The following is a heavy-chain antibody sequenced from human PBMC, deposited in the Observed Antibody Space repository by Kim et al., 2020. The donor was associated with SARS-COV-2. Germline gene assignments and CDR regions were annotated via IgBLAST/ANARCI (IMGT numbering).Heavy chain of an antibody. D-gene: IGHD3-16*01. CDR1: GFTFSSYG. Sequence: GGSLRLSCAASGFTFSSYGLSWVRQAPGKGLEWVANIRQDGSEKYYVDSVKGRFTISRDNAKNSLYLQMNSLRAEDTAVYYCARVSPLDTLDYWGQGIL. J-gene: IGHJ4*02. V-gene: IGHV3-7*01. CDR2: IRQDGSEK. CDR3: ARVSPLDTLDY.